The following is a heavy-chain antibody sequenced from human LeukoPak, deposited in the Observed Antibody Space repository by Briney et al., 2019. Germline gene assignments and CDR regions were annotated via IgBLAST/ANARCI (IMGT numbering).Heavy chain of an antibody. CDR1: GFTFSTYS. CDR2: IGASGSLT. J-gene: IGHJ4*02. D-gene: IGHD3-10*01. V-gene: IGHV3-21*05. CDR3: ARVVHYGSGPAVG. Sequence: PGGSLRLSCAASGFTFSTYSMNWVRQAPGKGLEWISYIGASGSLTYHADSVRGRFTVSRDNAKNSLYLQMNSLRAGDTAVYYCARVVHYGSGPAVGWGQGTLVTVSS.